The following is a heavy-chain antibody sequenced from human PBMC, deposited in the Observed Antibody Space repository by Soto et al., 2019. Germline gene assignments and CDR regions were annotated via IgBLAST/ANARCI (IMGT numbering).Heavy chain of an antibody. CDR1: GYTFTGYY. Sequence: ASVKVSCKASGYTFTGYYMHWVRQAPGQGLEWMGWINPNSGGTNYAQKFQGRVTMTRYTSISTAYMELSSLRSDDTSVYYCAIVSYYDSSGKGMYYYYYVMDVWGQGTTVIFSS. CDR2: INPNSGGT. D-gene: IGHD3-22*01. V-gene: IGHV1-2*02. CDR3: AIVSYYDSSGKGMYYYYYVMDV. J-gene: IGHJ6*02.